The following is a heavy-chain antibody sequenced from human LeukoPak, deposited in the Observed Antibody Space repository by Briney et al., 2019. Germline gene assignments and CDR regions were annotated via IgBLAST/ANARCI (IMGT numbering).Heavy chain of an antibody. Sequence: SETLSLTCTVSGGSISSYYWSWIRQPPGKGLEWIGYIYYSGSTNYNPSLKSRVTISVDTSKNQFSLKLSSVTAADTAVYYCAREAPVVPATNSGNWFDPWGQGTLVTVSS. CDR3: AREAPVVPATNSGNWFDP. CDR1: GGSISSYY. J-gene: IGHJ5*02. V-gene: IGHV4-59*01. D-gene: IGHD2-2*01. CDR2: IYYSGST.